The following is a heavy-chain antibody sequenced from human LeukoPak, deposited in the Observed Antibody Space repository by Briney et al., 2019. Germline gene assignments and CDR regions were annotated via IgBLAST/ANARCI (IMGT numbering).Heavy chain of an antibody. Sequence: PGGSLRLSCAASGFIVSNVWMSWVRQAPGKGLEWVGRIKSKTDGGTTDYAAPVKGRFTISRDDSKNTLYLQMNSLKIEDTAVYYCTTGVGSYYDGHHFDYWGQGTLVTVSS. CDR1: GFIVSNVW. V-gene: IGHV3-15*01. CDR2: IKSKTDGGTT. D-gene: IGHD3-22*01. J-gene: IGHJ4*02. CDR3: TTGVGSYYDGHHFDY.